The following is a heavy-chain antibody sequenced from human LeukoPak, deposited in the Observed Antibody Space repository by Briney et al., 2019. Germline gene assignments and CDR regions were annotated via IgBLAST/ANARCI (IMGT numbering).Heavy chain of an antibody. Sequence: SETLSLTCTVSGGSISSYFWSWIRQPPGKGLEWIGYIYYTGSTNYNPSLKSRVTISVDSSKNQLSLRLSSVTAADTAVYYCARTRDSGGSDYWGQGTLVTVSS. CDR1: GGSISSYF. V-gene: IGHV4-59*01. CDR3: ARTRDSGGSDY. CDR2: IYYTGST. J-gene: IGHJ4*02. D-gene: IGHD1-26*01.